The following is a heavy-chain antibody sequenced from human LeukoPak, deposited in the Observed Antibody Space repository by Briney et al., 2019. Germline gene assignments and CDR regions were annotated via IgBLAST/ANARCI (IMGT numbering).Heavy chain of an antibody. J-gene: IGHJ4*02. V-gene: IGHV3-30*02. CDR1: GFTFSSYD. Sequence: GGSLRLSCAASGFTFSSYDMHWVRQAPGKGLEWLAFIRHDESQTYYADSVRGRFTLSRDNSKSTLYFQMGSLRPEDTAIYYCVRDFSNYVAFFDSWGQGILVTVSS. CDR3: VRDFSNYVAFFDS. CDR2: IRHDESQT. D-gene: IGHD4-11*01.